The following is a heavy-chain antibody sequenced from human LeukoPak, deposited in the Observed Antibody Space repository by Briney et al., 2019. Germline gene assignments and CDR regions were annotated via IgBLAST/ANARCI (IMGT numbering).Heavy chain of an antibody. CDR3: AREGLLGLYYYYMDV. J-gene: IGHJ6*03. Sequence: SETLSLTCTVSGYSISSGYYWGWIRPPPGKGLEWIGSIFLSGSTYYNPSLKSRVTISVDTSKNQFSLRLSSVTAADTAVYYCAREGLLGLYYYYMDVWGKGTTVTISS. D-gene: IGHD5-18*01. V-gene: IGHV4-38-2*02. CDR1: GYSISSGYY. CDR2: IFLSGST.